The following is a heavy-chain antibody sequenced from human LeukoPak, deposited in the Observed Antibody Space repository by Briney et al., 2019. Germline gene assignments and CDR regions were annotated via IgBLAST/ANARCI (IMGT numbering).Heavy chain of an antibody. J-gene: IGHJ6*02. D-gene: IGHD3-9*01. V-gene: IGHV1-2*02. CDR1: GYTFTGYY. CDR2: INPNSGGT. CDR3: PKTYYDILTGISLGMDV. Sequence: ASVKVSCKASGYTFTGYYMHWVRQAPGQALELMGWINPNSGGTNYGQKFQGRVTMTRDTSISTAYMELSRLRSDDTAVYYWPKTYYDILTGISLGMDVWGQGTTVTVSS.